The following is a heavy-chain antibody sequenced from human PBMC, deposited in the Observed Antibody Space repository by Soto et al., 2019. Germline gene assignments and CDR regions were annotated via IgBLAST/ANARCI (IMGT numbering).Heavy chain of an antibody. CDR3: ARAQRLRQCYGMDV. CDR1: GYTFTSYA. V-gene: IGHV7-4-1*01. Sequence: GASVKVSCKASGYTFTSYAMNWVRQAPGQGLEWMGWINTNTGNPTYAQGFTGRFVFSLDTSVSTAYLQICSLKAEDTAVYYCARAQRLRQCYGMDVWGQGTTVTVSS. J-gene: IGHJ6*02. D-gene: IGHD4-17*01. CDR2: INTNTGNP.